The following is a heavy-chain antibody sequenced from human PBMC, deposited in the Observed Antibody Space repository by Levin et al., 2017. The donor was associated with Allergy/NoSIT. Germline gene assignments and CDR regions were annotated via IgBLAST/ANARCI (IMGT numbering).Heavy chain of an antibody. CDR1: GFTFRKYA. V-gene: IGHV3-23*01. D-gene: IGHD2-21*01. CDR2: ISDSGGDT. CDR3: AKVHCGGLCSSVLLPYYFYGLDV. J-gene: IGHJ6*02. Sequence: GESLKISCAASGFTFRKYAMSWVRQTPGKGLEWVSVISDSGGDTYYIDSVKGRFTIARDNSKNTLYLQMNSLRDEDTAVYYCAKVHCGGLCSSVLLPYYFYGLDVWGQGTTVIVSS.